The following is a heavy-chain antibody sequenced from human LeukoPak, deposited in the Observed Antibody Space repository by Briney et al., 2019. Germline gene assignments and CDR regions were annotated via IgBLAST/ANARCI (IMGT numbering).Heavy chain of an antibody. CDR1: GFTFSSYE. CDR2: ISSSGSTI. V-gene: IGHV3-48*03. CDR3: ARELYYDRSGPVGAFDI. J-gene: IGHJ3*02. Sequence: GGSLRLSCAASGFTFSSYEMNWVRQAPGKGLEWVSYISSSGSTIYYADSVKGRFTISRDNAKNSLYLQMNSLRAEDTAVYYCARELYYDRSGPVGAFDIWGQGTMVTVSS. D-gene: IGHD3-22*01.